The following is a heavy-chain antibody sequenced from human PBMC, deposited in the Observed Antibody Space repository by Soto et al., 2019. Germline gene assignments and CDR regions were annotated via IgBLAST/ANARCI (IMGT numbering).Heavy chain of an antibody. V-gene: IGHV3-30*18. CDR2: LSADGSSR. D-gene: IGHD3-16*01. Sequence: PGGSLRLSCAASGFTFSSYSMHWVRQAPGKGLEWVALLSADGSSRFYADSMKGRFTISRDNSENTLYLQMNGLRNDDTAVYYCAKDRNSFGYDSFVHWGQGTLVTVSS. CDR1: GFTFSSYS. J-gene: IGHJ4*02. CDR3: AKDRNSFGYDSFVH.